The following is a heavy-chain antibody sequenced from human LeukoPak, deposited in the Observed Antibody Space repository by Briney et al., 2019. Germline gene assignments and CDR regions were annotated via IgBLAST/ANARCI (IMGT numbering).Heavy chain of an antibody. CDR2: ISSSGSTM. D-gene: IGHD6-13*01. J-gene: IGHJ4*02. CDR3: ASSSWYALDY. CDR1: GLTFSSYE. Sequence: GGSLTLSCAASGLTFSSYEMNWVRQAPGKGLEWISYISSSGSTMYYADSVKGRFTISRDNAKYSLYLQMNSLRAEDTAIYYCASSSWYALDYWGQGTLVTVSS. V-gene: IGHV3-48*03.